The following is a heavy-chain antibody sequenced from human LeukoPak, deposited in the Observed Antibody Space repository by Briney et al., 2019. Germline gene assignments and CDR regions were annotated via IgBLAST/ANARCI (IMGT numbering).Heavy chain of an antibody. CDR3: ARDGTITFGGVIVIDY. CDR1: GYTFTSYY. J-gene: IGHJ4*02. CDR2: INPSGGST. V-gene: IGHV1-46*01. Sequence: GPVKVSCKASGYTFTSYYMHWVRQAPGQGLEWMGIINPSGGSTSYAQKFQGRVTMTRDTSTSTVYMELSSLRSEDTAVYYCARDGTITFGGVIVIDYWGQGTLVTVSS. D-gene: IGHD3-16*02.